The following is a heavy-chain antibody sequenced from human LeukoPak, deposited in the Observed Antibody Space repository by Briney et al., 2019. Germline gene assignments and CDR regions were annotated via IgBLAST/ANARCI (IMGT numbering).Heavy chain of an antibody. Sequence: SEXXSLTCTVSGYSISXGYYWXXIXXPPGXGLXWXXSIYRSGSTSYNPSLKSRVTISVDTSKNQFSLNLISMTAADTAVYYCARATGIAAAGIVDAFDVWGQGTMVTVSS. CDR2: IYRSGST. CDR3: ARATGIAAAGIVDAFDV. D-gene: IGHD6-25*01. J-gene: IGHJ3*01. V-gene: IGHV4-38-2*02. CDR1: GYSISXGYY.